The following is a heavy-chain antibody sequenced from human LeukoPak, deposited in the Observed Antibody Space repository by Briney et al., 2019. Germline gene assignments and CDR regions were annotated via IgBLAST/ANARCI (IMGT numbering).Heavy chain of an antibody. CDR1: GFTFGDYA. CDR3: TRAAGDSSPFDY. V-gene: IGHV3-49*04. D-gene: IGHD7-27*01. Sequence: GGSLRLSCTASGFTFGDYAMSWVRQAPGQGLEWVGFIRSKAYGGTTEYAASVKGRFTISRDDSKSIAYLQMNSLKTEDTAVYYCTRAAGDSSPFDYWGQGTLVTVSS. CDR2: IRSKAYGGTT. J-gene: IGHJ4*02.